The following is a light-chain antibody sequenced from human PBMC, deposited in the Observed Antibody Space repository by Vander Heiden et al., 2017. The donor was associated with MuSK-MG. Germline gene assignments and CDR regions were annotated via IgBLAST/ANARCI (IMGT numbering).Light chain of an antibody. Sequence: SYALTQPPSVSVSPGQTASITCPGDKLGDKYACWYQQKPGQSPVLVIYQDSKRPSGIPERFSGSNSGNTATLTISGTQAMDEADYYCQAWDSSTVVFGGGTKLTGL. CDR1: KLGDKY. V-gene: IGLV3-1*01. CDR3: QAWDSSTVV. CDR2: QDS. J-gene: IGLJ2*01.